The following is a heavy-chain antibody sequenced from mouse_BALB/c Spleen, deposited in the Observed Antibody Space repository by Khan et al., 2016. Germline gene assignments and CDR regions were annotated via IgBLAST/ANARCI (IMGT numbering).Heavy chain of an antibody. CDR3: ARFYYGSSYWYFDV. Sequence: QVQLQQSGAELVRPGTSVKISCKASGYTFTNYWLGWVKQRPGHGLEWIGDIYPGGGYTNYNEKFKGKATLTADTSSSTAYMQLSSLTSEDSAVYSCARFYYGSSYWYFDVWGAGTTVTVSS. CDR1: GYTFTNYW. V-gene: IGHV1-63*02. CDR2: IYPGGGYT. D-gene: IGHD1-1*01. J-gene: IGHJ1*01.